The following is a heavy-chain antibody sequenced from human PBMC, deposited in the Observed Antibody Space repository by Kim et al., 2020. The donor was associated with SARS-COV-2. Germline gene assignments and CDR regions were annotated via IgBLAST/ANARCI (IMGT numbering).Heavy chain of an antibody. Sequence: PSLKSRVTKSVDTSKNQFSLKLSSVTAADTAGYYCARRRLNSSGWYYFDYWGQGTLVTVSS. J-gene: IGHJ4*02. CDR3: ARRRLNSSGWYYFDY. D-gene: IGHD6-19*01. V-gene: IGHV4-59*08.